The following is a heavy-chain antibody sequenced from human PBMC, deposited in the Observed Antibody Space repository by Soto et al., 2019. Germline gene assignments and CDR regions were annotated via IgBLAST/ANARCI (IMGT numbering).Heavy chain of an antibody. CDR1: GFKFSSYW. D-gene: IGHD1-1*01. CDR2: IKQDGSEE. V-gene: IGHV3-7*01. Sequence: EVQLVESGGGLVQPGGSLRLSCAASGFKFSSYWMPWVRQAPGKGLEWVANIKQDGSEEYYVDSVEGRFTISRDNAGNSLYLQMNSLTVDDTAVCYCARSVNAGFDPWGQGPLVTVSS. J-gene: IGHJ5*02. CDR3: ARSVNAGFDP.